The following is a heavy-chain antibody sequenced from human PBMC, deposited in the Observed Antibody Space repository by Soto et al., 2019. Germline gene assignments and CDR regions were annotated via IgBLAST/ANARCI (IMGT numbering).Heavy chain of an antibody. Sequence: ASVKVSCKASGYTFTSYDINWVRQATGQGLEWMGWMIPNSGNTGYAQKFQGRLTMTRNTSISTAYMELSSLRSEDTAVYYCARHKSDYAIPNWFDPWGQGTLVTVSS. D-gene: IGHD4-17*01. V-gene: IGHV1-8*01. CDR2: MIPNSGNT. J-gene: IGHJ5*02. CDR1: GYTFTSYD. CDR3: ARHKSDYAIPNWFDP.